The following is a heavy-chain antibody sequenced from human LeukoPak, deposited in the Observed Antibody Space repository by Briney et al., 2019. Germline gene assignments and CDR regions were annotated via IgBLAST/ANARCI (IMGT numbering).Heavy chain of an antibody. J-gene: IGHJ4*02. V-gene: IGHV3-23*01. Sequence: GGSLRLSCAASGFTFSSYEMNWVRQAPGKGLEWVSGISGSGDSTYYADSVKGRFTISRDNSKNTLYLQMNSLRAEDTAVYYCAKLPVEDYWGQGTLVTVSS. CDR2: ISGSGDST. D-gene: IGHD5-24*01. CDR3: AKLPVEDY. CDR1: GFTFSSYE.